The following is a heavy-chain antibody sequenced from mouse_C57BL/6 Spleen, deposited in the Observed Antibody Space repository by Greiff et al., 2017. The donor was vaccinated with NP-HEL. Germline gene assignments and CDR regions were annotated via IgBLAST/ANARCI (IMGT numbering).Heavy chain of an antibody. D-gene: IGHD2-5*01. J-gene: IGHJ2*01. CDR3: ARGDSNLFDY. CDR1: GFTFSSYA. Sequence: DVKLVESGGGLVKPGGSLKLSCAASGFTFSSYAMSWVRQTPEKRLEWVATISDGGSYTYYPDNVKGRFTISRDNAKNNLYLQMSHLKSEDTAMYYCARGDSNLFDYWGQGTTLTVSS. V-gene: IGHV5-4*03. CDR2: ISDGGSYT.